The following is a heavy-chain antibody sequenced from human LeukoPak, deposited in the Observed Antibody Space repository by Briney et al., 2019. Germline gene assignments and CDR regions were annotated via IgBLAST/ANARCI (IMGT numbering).Heavy chain of an antibody. V-gene: IGHV1-18*01. CDR2: ISAYNGNT. CDR3: ARDPDRLGSQY. D-gene: IGHD3-10*02. J-gene: IGHJ4*02. CDR1: GYTFTSYG. Sequence: ASVKVSRKASGYTFTSYGISWVRQAPGQGLEWMGWISAYNGNTNYAQKLQGRVTMTTDTSTSTAYMELRSLRPDDTAVYYCARDPDRLGSQYWGQGTLVTVSS.